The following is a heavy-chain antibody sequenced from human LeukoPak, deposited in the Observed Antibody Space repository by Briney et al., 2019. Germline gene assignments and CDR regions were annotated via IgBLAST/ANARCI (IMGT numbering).Heavy chain of an antibody. CDR3: ARGDTARVFDY. Sequence: PGGSLRLSCAASGFTVSSNYMSWVRQAPGKGLEWVSVIYSGGSTYYADSVKGRFTISRDNSKNTLYLQMNSLRAEDTAVYYCARGDTARVFDYWGQGTLVTVSS. D-gene: IGHD5-18*01. V-gene: IGHV3-53*01. CDR1: GFTVSSNY. CDR2: IYSGGST. J-gene: IGHJ4*02.